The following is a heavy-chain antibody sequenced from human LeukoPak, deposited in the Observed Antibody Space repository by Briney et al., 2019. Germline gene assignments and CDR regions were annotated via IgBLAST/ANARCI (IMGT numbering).Heavy chain of an antibody. J-gene: IGHJ4*02. Sequence: ASLKVSCKASGYTFTSYGISWVRQATGQGLERMGWIIAYNGNTNYAQKLQGRVTMTTDTSTSTAYMELRSLRSDDTAVYYCARGYDSSGYYVSPDDYWGQGTLVTVSS. D-gene: IGHD3-22*01. CDR3: ARGYDSSGYYVSPDDY. CDR1: GYTFTSYG. CDR2: IIAYNGNT. V-gene: IGHV1-18*01.